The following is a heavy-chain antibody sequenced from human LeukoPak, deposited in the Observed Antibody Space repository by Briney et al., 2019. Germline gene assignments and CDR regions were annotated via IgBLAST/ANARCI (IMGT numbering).Heavy chain of an antibody. D-gene: IGHD6-19*01. CDR3: ARSGVSGYSSGYYGGGYYYMDV. CDR1: GGSISSAGYY. Sequence: PSETLSLTCTDSGGSISSAGYYWVWIRQARGKGLGWIGSINYSGSTYYNPSLKSRVTAFVDAAKNQFSLELRSVTAADTAVYYCARSGVSGYSSGYYGGGYYYMDVWAKGTTVTVSS. J-gene: IGHJ6*03. V-gene: IGHV4-39*01. CDR2: INYSGST.